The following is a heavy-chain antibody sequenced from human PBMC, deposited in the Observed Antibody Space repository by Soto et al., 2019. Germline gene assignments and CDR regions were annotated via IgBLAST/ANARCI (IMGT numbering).Heavy chain of an antibody. J-gene: IGHJ4*02. Sequence: GGSLRLSCAASGFTLNFYTMHWFRQAPGKGLEWVSYISGSSDRIYYADSVKGRFTISRDNAKKSLYLQMNSLRGEDTAVYFCGRDSAHLIFDKWGQGPLVPVSS. D-gene: IGHD3-3*01. CDR2: ISGSSDRI. CDR1: GFTLNFYT. CDR3: GRDSAHLIFDK. V-gene: IGHV3-48*01.